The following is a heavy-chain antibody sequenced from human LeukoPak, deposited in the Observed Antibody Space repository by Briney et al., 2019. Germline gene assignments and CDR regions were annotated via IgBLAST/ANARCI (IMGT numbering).Heavy chain of an antibody. J-gene: IGHJ4*02. V-gene: IGHV3-30*18. Sequence: PGGSLRLSCAASGFTFSSYGMHWVRQAPGKGLEWVAVISYDGSNKYYADSVKGRFTISRDNSKNTLYLQMNSLRAEDTAVYYCAKEGGYYPFDYWGQGTLVTVSS. CDR1: GFTFSSYG. CDR3: AKEGGYYPFDY. D-gene: IGHD2/OR15-2a*01. CDR2: ISYDGSNK.